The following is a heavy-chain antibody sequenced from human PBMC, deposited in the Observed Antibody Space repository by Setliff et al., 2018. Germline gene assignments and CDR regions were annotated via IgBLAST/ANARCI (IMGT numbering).Heavy chain of an antibody. D-gene: IGHD3-3*01. CDR1: GYTFTSYY. V-gene: IGHV1-69*05. CDR2: IIPIFGTA. Sequence: SVKVSCKASGYTFTSYYMHWVRQAPGQGLEWMGGIIPIFGTANYAQKFQGRVTITTDESTSTAYMELSSLRSEDTAVYYCARAPLLFGVVIADGMDVWGQGTTVTVSS. CDR3: ARAPLLFGVVIADGMDV. J-gene: IGHJ6*02.